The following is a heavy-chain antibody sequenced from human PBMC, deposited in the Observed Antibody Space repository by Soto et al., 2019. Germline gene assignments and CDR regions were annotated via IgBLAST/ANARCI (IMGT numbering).Heavy chain of an antibody. D-gene: IGHD3-16*01. J-gene: IGHJ2*01. CDR1: GFTISSYA. CDR3: AKRTLGWYFDL. CDR2: ISGSGGST. Sequence: EVQLLESGGGLVQPGGSLRLSCAASGFTISSYAMNWVRQAPGKGLEWVSVISGSGGSTYYADAVKGRFTISRDNSKNTLYLQMNSLRAEDTAVYYCAKRTLGWYFDLWGRGTLVTVSS. V-gene: IGHV3-23*01.